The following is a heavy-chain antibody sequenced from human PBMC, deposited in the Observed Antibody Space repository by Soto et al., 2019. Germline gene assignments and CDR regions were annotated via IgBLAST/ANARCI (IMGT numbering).Heavy chain of an antibody. V-gene: IGHV3-23*01. CDR3: AKDESSDWLRYFDWLSPVDY. J-gene: IGHJ4*02. D-gene: IGHD3-9*01. Sequence: GGSLRLSCAASGFTFSSYAMSWVRQAPGKGLEWVSAISGSGGSTYYADYVKGRFTISRDNSKNTLYLQMNSLRAEDTAVYYCAKDESSDWLRYFDWLSPVDYWGQGTLVTVSS. CDR2: ISGSGGST. CDR1: GFTFSSYA.